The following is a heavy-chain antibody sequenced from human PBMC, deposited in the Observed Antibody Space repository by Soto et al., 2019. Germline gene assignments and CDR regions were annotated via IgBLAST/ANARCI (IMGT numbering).Heavy chain of an antibody. Sequence: QVQLQESGPGLVKPSGTLSLTCAVSGGSISSSNWWSWVRQPPGKGLEWIGEIYHSGSTNYNPSLKRRVTISEDKSKNQFYLKLSSVTAADTAVYYCARFRYCSSTSCYGYFDYWGQGTLVTVSS. V-gene: IGHV4-4*02. J-gene: IGHJ4*02. CDR2: IYHSGST. CDR1: GGSISSSNW. CDR3: ARFRYCSSTSCYGYFDY. D-gene: IGHD2-2*01.